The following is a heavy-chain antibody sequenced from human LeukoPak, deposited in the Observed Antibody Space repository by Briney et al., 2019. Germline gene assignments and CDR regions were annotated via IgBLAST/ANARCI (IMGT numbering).Heavy chain of an antibody. D-gene: IGHD6-19*01. J-gene: IGHJ4*02. V-gene: IGHV4-59*01. CDR1: GGSISSYY. CDR2: IYYSGST. Sequence: SETLSLTCTVSGGSISSYYWSWIRQPPGKGLEWIGYIYYSGSTNYNPSLKSRVTISVDTSKNQFSLKLSSVTAADTAVYYCARVPHSSGWYPYYFDYWGQGTLVTVSS. CDR3: ARVPHSSGWYPYYFDY.